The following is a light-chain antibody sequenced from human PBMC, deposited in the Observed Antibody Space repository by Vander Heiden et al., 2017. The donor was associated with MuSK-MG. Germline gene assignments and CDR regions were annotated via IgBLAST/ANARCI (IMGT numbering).Light chain of an antibody. V-gene: IGLV2-11*01. CDR1: SSDVGGYNY. J-gene: IGLJ1*01. Sequence: QSALTQPRSVSGSPGPSVTISCTGTSSDVGGYNYVSWYQQHPDKAPKLMIYDVSKRPSGVPDHFSGSKSGNTASLTISGLQAEDEADYYCCSYAGSYTYVFGTGTKVTVL. CDR3: CSYAGSYTYV. CDR2: DVS.